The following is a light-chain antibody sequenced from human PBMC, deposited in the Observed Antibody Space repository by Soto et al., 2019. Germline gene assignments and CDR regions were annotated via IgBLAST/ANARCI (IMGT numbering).Light chain of an antibody. CDR1: QTVSRT. V-gene: IGKV3-15*01. J-gene: IGKJ5*01. CDR2: DIS. Sequence: EVVMTQSPATLSVSPGERATLSCRASQTVSRTLAWYQQRPGQAPRLLIYDISNMATGVPARFSGSGSETDVTLTIRSLQAEDFAGDFCQQYNNCPSFGQGTRREI. CDR3: QQYNNCPS.